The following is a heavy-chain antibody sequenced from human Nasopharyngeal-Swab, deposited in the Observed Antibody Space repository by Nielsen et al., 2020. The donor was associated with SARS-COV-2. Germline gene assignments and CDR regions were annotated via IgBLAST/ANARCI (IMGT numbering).Heavy chain of an antibody. D-gene: IGHD3-16*01. CDR2: INPSGGST. Sequence: ASVKVSCKASGYTFTSYYMHWGRQAPGQGLEWMGIINPSGGSTSYAQKFQGRVTMTRDTSTSTVYMELSSLRSEDTAVYYCASSLGEFQAADYWGQGTLVTVSS. CDR3: ASSLGEFQAADY. V-gene: IGHV1-46*01. J-gene: IGHJ4*02. CDR1: GYTFTSYY.